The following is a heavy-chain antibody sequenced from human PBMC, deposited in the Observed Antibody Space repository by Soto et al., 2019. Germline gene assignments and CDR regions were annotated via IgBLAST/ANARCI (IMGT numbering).Heavy chain of an antibody. D-gene: IGHD3-9*01. V-gene: IGHV3-9*01. Sequence: PGGSLRLSCAASGFTFDDYAMHWVRQAPGKGLEWVSGISWNSGSIGYADSVKGRFTMSRDNSKNTLYLQMNRLRVEDTALYYCVRDRNYDILTGYSMPDYWGQGTLVTVSS. CDR1: GFTFDDYA. CDR3: VRDRNYDILTGYSMPDY. J-gene: IGHJ4*02. CDR2: ISWNSGSI.